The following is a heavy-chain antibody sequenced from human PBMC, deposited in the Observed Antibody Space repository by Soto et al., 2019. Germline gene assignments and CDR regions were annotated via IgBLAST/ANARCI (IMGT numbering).Heavy chain of an antibody. CDR2: IIPIFGTA. CDR1: GGTFSSYA. V-gene: IGHV1-69*13. Sequence: SVKVSCKASGGTFSSYAISWVRQAPGQGLEWMGGIIPIFGTANYAQKFQGRVTITADESTSTAYMELSSLRSEDTAVYYCAGAYCSSTSCYTYYYYGMDVWGQGTTVTVSS. D-gene: IGHD2-2*02. J-gene: IGHJ6*02. CDR3: AGAYCSSTSCYTYYYYGMDV.